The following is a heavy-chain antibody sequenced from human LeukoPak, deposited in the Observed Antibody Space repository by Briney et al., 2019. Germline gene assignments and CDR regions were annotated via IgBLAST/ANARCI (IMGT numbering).Heavy chain of an antibody. CDR3: VRDIENFETDY. CDR2: VHSNGKT. CDR1: GGSIASGSYY. J-gene: IGHJ4*02. Sequence: SETLSLTCSVFGGSIASGSYYWGWVRRSPGKGLDWIGSVHSNGKTYYNPSLNNRLIISADTSTDQFSLRLSPVTAADTAVYFCVRDIENFETDYWGQGTLVTVSS. V-gene: IGHV4-39*02. D-gene: IGHD1-7*01.